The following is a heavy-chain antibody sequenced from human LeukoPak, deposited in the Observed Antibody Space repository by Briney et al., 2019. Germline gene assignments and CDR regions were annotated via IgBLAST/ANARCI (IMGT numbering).Heavy chain of an antibody. CDR3: ARGGYEARSYYFDY. Sequence: SETLSLTCTVSGVSISNYYWSWIRQPPGKGLEWIAYIYYSGSTDYNPSLKSRVTTSVDTSKNQFSLKLSSVTAADTAVYYCARGGYEARSYYFDYWGQGTLVTVSS. J-gene: IGHJ4*02. V-gene: IGHV4-59*01. CDR2: IYYSGST. CDR1: GVSISNYY. D-gene: IGHD5-12*01.